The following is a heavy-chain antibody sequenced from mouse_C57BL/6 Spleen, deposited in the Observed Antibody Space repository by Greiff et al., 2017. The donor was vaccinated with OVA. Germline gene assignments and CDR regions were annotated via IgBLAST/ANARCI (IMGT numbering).Heavy chain of an antibody. CDR3: ARGGYGSWFAY. CDR1: GYSITSGYD. D-gene: IGHD2-10*02. V-gene: IGHV3-1*01. CDR2: ISYSGST. J-gene: IGHJ3*01. Sequence: EVQRVESGPGMVKPSQSLSLTCTVTGYSITSGYDWHWIRHFPGNKLEWMGYISYSGSTNYNPSLKSRISITHDTSKNHFFLKLNSVTTEDTATYYCARGGYGSWFAYWGQGTLVTVSA.